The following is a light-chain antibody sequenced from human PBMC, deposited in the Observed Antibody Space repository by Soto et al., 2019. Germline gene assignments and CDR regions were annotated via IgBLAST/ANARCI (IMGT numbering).Light chain of an antibody. J-gene: IGKJ4*01. V-gene: IGKV3-20*01. CDR2: GAS. CDR3: QQYGTSPPLT. Sequence: EIVLMQSPGTLSLSPGERATLSCRASQSVSSSYLAWYQQKPGQAPRLLIDGASSRATGTPDRFSGSGSVTDFTITISRLEPEDFAVYYCQQYGTSPPLTFGGGTKVEIK. CDR1: QSVSSSY.